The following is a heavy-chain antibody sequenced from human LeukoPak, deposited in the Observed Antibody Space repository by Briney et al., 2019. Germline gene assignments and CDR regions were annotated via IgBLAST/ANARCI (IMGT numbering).Heavy chain of an antibody. J-gene: IGHJ5*02. D-gene: IGHD3-22*01. CDR3: ARRVVVITPGWFDP. V-gene: IGHV4-39*07. CDR1: GGAISSSSYY. CDR2: VSYSGST. Sequence: MASETLSLTCTVSGGAISSSSYYWGWIRQPPGKGLEWIGSVSYSGSTYYNPSLKSRVTISVDTSKTQFSQKLTSVTAADTAVYYCARRVVVITPGWFDPWGQGTLVTVSS.